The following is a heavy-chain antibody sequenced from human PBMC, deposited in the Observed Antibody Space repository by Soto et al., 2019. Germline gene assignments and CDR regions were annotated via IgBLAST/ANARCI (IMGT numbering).Heavy chain of an antibody. Sequence: ASVKVSCKASGYTLSSYFMHWVRQAPGQGLEYVGIINPSGGSTSYAQKFQGRVTMTRDTPTSTVYMELSSLRSEDTAVYYCARDWYYYGSGSYYFDYWGQGTLVTVSS. CDR2: INPSGGST. D-gene: IGHD3-10*01. V-gene: IGHV1-46*01. CDR3: ARDWYYYGSGSYYFDY. J-gene: IGHJ4*02. CDR1: GYTLSSYF.